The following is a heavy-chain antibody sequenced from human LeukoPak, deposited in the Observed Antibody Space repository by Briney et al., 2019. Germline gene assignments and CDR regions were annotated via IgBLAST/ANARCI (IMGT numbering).Heavy chain of an antibody. J-gene: IGHJ4*02. V-gene: IGHV3-30-3*01. CDR2: ISYDGINI. CDR3: VRVPARASSAFYYFDY. CDR1: GFNFNTYA. Sequence: GGSLRLSCTASGFNFNTYAMHWVRQTPGMGLEWVAVISYDGINIYYLDSVKGRFTISRDNSNNTLYLQITSLRPEDTAVYYCVRVPARASSAFYYFDYWGQRTLVTVSS. D-gene: IGHD6-19*01.